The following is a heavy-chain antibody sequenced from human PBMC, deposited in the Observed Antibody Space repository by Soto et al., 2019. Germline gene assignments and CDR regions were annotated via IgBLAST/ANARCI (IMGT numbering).Heavy chain of an antibody. D-gene: IGHD2-21*01. V-gene: IGHV3-30*03. CDR3: AGEVASGY. J-gene: IGHJ4*02. CDR2: ISYDGRVK. Sequence: QVQLVESGGDVVQPGRSLRLSCAASGFTFSSYGMHWVRQAPGKGLEWVAVISYDGRVKYYVDSVKGRFTISRDNSKNTLYLQMNSLRAEDTAVYYCAGEVASGYWGQGTLVTVSS. CDR1: GFTFSSYG.